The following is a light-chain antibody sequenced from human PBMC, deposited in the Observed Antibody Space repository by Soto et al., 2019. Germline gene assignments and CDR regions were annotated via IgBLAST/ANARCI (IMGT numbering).Light chain of an antibody. Sequence: QPVLTQSPSASASLGASVKLTCTLSSGHNSYAIAWHQQHPEKGPRYLMKLNSDGSHTKGDGIPDRFSGSSSGAERYLTISSLQSEDEADYYCQTWGTGLDRVFGGWTKLTVL. CDR2: LNSDGSH. CDR1: SGHNSYA. J-gene: IGLJ2*01. CDR3: QTWGTGLDRV. V-gene: IGLV4-69*01.